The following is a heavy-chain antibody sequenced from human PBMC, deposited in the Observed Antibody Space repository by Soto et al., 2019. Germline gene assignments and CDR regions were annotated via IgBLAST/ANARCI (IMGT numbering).Heavy chain of an antibody. V-gene: IGHV1-69*06. CDR3: ASLAVAGTYYYYYGMDV. Sequence: SVKVSCKASGGTFSSYAISWVRQAPGQGLERMGGIIPIFGTANYAQKFQGRVTITADKSTSTAYMELSSLRSEDTAVYYCASLAVAGTYYYYYGMDVWGQGTTVTVSS. D-gene: IGHD6-19*01. CDR2: IIPIFGTA. J-gene: IGHJ6*02. CDR1: GGTFSSYA.